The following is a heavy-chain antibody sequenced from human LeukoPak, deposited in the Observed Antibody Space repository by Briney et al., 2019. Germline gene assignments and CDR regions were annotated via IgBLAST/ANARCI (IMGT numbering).Heavy chain of an antibody. J-gene: IGHJ4*02. CDR1: GFTFSSYA. Sequence: GGSLRLSCAASGFTFSSYAMHWVRQAPGKGLEWVAVISYDGSNKYYADSVKGRFTIFRNNSKNTLYLQMNSLRVEDTAVYYCARAPNGWYFDYWGQGSLVTVSS. CDR3: ARAPNGWYFDY. CDR2: ISYDGSNK. V-gene: IGHV3-30*14. D-gene: IGHD6-19*01.